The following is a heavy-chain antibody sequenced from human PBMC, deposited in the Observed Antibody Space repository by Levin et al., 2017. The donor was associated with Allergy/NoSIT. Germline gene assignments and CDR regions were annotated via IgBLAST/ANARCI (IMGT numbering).Heavy chain of an antibody. CDR2: IYYSGST. CDR3: ARDRAAWGSFDI. D-gene: IGHD6-25*01. CDR1: GGSINSYY. V-gene: IGHV4-59*01. J-gene: IGHJ3*02. Sequence: PSETLSLTCTVSGGSINSYYWTWIRQPPGKGLEWIGYIYYSGSTNYNPSLQSRVTISIDTSKNQFSLKLSSVTAADTAVYYCARDRAAWGSFDIWGQGTMVTVSS.